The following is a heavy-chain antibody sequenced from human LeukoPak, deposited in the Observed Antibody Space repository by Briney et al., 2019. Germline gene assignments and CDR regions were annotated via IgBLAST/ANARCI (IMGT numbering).Heavy chain of an antibody. CDR3: ARSYYHDSSDWWFDP. J-gene: IGHJ5*02. CDR2: IIPILGIA. D-gene: IGHD3-22*01. V-gene: IGHV1-69*02. Sequence: GASVTVSCKASGGTFSSYTISWVRQAPGQGLEWMGRIIPILGIANYAQKFQGRVTITADKSTSTAYMELSSLRSEDTAVYYCARSYYHDSSDWWFDPWGQGTLVTVSS. CDR1: GGTFSSYT.